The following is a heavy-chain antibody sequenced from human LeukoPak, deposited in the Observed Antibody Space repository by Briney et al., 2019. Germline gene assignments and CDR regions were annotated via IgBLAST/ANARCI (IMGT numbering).Heavy chain of an antibody. V-gene: IGHV1-18*01. CDR2: ISAYNGNT. CDR3: AREVTGTMVGGGTDYFDY. Sequence: ASVKVSCKASGYTFTSYGISWVRQAPGQGLEWMGWISAYNGNTNYAQKLQGRVTMTTDTSTSTAYMELRSLRSDDTAVYYCAREVTGTMVGGGTDYFDYWGQVTLVTVSS. CDR1: GYTFTSYG. J-gene: IGHJ4*02. D-gene: IGHD1-7*01.